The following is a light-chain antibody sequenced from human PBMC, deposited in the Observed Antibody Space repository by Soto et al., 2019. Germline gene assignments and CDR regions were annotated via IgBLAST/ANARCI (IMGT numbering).Light chain of an antibody. CDR2: DAS. CDR3: QQYNSHSTWT. J-gene: IGKJ1*01. CDR1: QSISNC. V-gene: IGKV1-5*01. Sequence: DIPMAQSPSTLSASVGDRVTITCRASQSISNCLAWYQQRPGKAPKLLIYDASSLESGVPSRFSGSGSGTEFILTIASLQPDNFATYYCQQYNSHSTWTFGQGTRVEIK.